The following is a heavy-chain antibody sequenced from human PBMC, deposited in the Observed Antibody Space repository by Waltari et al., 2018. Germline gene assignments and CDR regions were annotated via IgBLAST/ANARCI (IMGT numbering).Heavy chain of an antibody. V-gene: IGHV3-66*01. CDR1: GFSVKSDY. Sequence: EIQLVESGGGLVQPGGSLRLSCAVSGFSVKSDYMCWVRQAPGNGLDGVSSIETNENTLYSDSVKGRFIISRDKSTNTLYLHMNSLRAEDTAIYYCAREMPLWFGECGANYGLDVWGQGPRSPSP. J-gene: IGHJ6*02. CDR3: AREMPLWFGECGANYGLDV. D-gene: IGHD3-10*01. CDR2: IETNENT.